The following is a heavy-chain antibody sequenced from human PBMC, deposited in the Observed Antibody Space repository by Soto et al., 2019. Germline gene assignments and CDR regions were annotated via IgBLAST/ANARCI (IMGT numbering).Heavy chain of an antibody. Sequence: QVQLVQSGAEVKKPGASVKVSCKASGYSFTGYFIHWVRQAPGQGLEWMGWINPNTGVTKYAQEFQGRVTMTRDTSITTAYMELSSLRSDDTAVYYCAREKDYDILPVYKRAGGLDYWGQGTQVSVSS. CDR1: GYSFTGYF. CDR3: AREKDYDILPVYKRAGGLDY. D-gene: IGHD3-9*01. J-gene: IGHJ4*02. V-gene: IGHV1-2*02. CDR2: INPNTGVT.